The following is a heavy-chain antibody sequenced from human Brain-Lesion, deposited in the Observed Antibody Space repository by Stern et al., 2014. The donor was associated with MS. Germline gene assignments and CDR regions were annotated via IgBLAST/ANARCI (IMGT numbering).Heavy chain of an antibody. CDR2: FDPEDGDT. Sequence: VQLVESGAEVKKPGASVKVSCKVSGYTLTEFSMHWVRQAPRKGLEWMGGFDPEDGDTIYARMFQVRVTITEDTSTDTAYMVLSSLRSEGTAVYYCAALSPGAVGNYYRHFDYWGQGTLVTVSS. J-gene: IGHJ4*02. D-gene: IGHD1-26*01. CDR1: GYTLTEFS. V-gene: IGHV1-24*01. CDR3: AALSPGAVGNYYRHFDY.